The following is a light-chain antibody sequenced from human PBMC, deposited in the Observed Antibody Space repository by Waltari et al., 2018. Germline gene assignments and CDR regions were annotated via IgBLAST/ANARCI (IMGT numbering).Light chain of an antibody. CDR1: SLRTYT. J-gene: IGLJ2*01. V-gene: IGLV3-19*01. Sequence: SSELTQDPAVYVALGQKVTIKCQGDSLRTYTADWYQKRPGQAPILVLFSTDDRPSGIPDRFSGSSSRDTASLTITDTQAEDEAAYYCSSRDPTINAVVFGGGTKLTVL. CDR3: SSRDPTINAVV. CDR2: STD.